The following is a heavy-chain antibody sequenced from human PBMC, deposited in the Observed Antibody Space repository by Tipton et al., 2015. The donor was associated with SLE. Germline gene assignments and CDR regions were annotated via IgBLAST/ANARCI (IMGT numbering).Heavy chain of an antibody. CDR3: ARGMVTWRGAIVGVDV. CDR2: ISYGGGT. V-gene: IGHV4-61*01. D-gene: IGHD2-21*02. Sequence: TLSLTCTVSGGSITRGSYFWIWIRQPPGKGLEWIGYISYGGGTNYNPSLKSRVTISVDTAKNQFSLKLTSVTAADTAVYYCARGMVTWRGAIVGVDVWGQGTTVNVSS. CDR1: GGSITRGSYF. J-gene: IGHJ6*02.